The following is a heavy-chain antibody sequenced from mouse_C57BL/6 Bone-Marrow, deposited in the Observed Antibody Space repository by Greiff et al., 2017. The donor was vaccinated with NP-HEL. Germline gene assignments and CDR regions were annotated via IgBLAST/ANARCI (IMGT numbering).Heavy chain of an antibody. J-gene: IGHJ1*03. CDR1: GYAFSSSW. D-gene: IGHD1-1*01. V-gene: IGHV1-82*01. CDR2: IYPGDGDT. CDR3: ARSRHYYGSCHWYFDV. Sequence: VQLQESGPELVKPGASVKISCKASGYAFSSSWMNWVKQRPGKGLEWIGRIYPGDGDTNYNGKFKGKATLTADKSSSTAYMQLSSLTSEDSAVYFCARSRHYYGSCHWYFDVWGTGTTVTVSS.